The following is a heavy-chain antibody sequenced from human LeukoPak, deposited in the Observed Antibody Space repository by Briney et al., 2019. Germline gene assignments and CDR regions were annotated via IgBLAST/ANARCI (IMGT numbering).Heavy chain of an antibody. D-gene: IGHD2-15*01. CDR3: ARETYCSGGSCYKGNAFDI. CDR2: ISSSSSYI. CDR1: GFTFSSYS. J-gene: IGHJ3*02. Sequence: GESLRLSCAASGFTFSSYSMNWVRQAPGKGLEWVSSISSSSSYIYYADSVKGRFTISRDNAKNSLYLQMNSLRADDTAVYYCARETYCSGGSCYKGNAFDIWGQGTMVTVSS. V-gene: IGHV3-21*01.